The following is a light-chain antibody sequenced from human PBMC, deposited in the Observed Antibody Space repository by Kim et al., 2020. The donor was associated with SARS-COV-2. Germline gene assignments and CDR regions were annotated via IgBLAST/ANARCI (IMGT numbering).Light chain of an antibody. CDR3: QQYNNWPWALT. V-gene: IGKV3-15*01. CDR1: QSVSSN. CDR2: GAS. J-gene: IGKJ4*01. Sequence: PGERATLSCRASQSVSSNLAWYQQKPGQAPRLLIYGASTRATGIPARFSGSGSGTEFTLTISSLQSEDFAVYYCQQYNNWPWALTFGGGTKVDIK.